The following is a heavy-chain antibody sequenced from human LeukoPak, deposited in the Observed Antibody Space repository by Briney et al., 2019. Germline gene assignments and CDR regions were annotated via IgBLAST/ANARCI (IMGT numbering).Heavy chain of an antibody. D-gene: IGHD4-17*01. CDR2: IKQDGSEK. CDR1: GLTFSSYW. Sequence: PGGSLRLSCAASGLTFSSYWMSWVRQAPGKGLEWVANIKQDGSEKYYVDSVKGRFTISRDNAKNSLYLQMNSLRAEDTAVYYCASMTTVTSFDYWGQGTLVTVSS. CDR3: ASMTTVTSFDY. V-gene: IGHV3-7*01. J-gene: IGHJ4*02.